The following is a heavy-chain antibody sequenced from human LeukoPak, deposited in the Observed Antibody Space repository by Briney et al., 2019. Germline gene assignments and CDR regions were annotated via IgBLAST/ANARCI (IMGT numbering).Heavy chain of an antibody. V-gene: IGHV4-59*12. Sequence: PSETLSLTCTVSGGSISSYYWSWIRQPPGKGLEWIGYIYYSGSTNYNPSLKSRVTISVDKSKNQFSLKLSSVTAADTAVYYCARIEYSSSAVGGFDYWGQGTLVTVSS. D-gene: IGHD6-6*01. CDR3: ARIEYSSSAVGGFDY. CDR2: IYYSGST. CDR1: GGSISSYY. J-gene: IGHJ4*02.